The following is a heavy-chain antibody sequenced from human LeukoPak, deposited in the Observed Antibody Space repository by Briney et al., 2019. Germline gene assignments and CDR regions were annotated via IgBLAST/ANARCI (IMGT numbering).Heavy chain of an antibody. J-gene: IGHJ4*02. CDR1: GFTFSNYW. CDR2: ISGSGGST. D-gene: IGHD3-9*01. CDR3: AQQSYQDILTEYYFDY. Sequence: PGGSLRLSCSASGFTFSNYWMSWVRQAPGKGLEWVSAISGSGGSTYYADSVKGRFTISRDNSKNTLYLQMNSLRAEDTAVYYCAQQSYQDILTEYYFDYWGQGTLVTVSS. V-gene: IGHV3-23*01.